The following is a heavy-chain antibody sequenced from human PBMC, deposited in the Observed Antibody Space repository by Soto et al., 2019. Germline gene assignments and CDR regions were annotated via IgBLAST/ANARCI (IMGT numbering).Heavy chain of an antibody. CDR1: GFSFSSYW. J-gene: IGHJ4*02. CDR2: INQDGSQK. D-gene: IGHD1-1*01. V-gene: IGHV3-7*03. CDR3: ARGMFTPGIDW. Sequence: EVQLVESGGGLVQPGGSLRLSCAASGFSFSSYWMNWVRQAPGKGLEWVANINQDGSQKSFVDSVKGRFTISRDNAKNSLYLQMNSLGAEDTAVYFCARGMFTPGIDWWGQGTLVTVSS.